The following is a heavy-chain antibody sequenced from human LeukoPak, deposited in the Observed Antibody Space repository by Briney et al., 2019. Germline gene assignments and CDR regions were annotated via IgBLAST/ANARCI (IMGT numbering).Heavy chain of an antibody. D-gene: IGHD5-12*01. CDR3: ARDHRRGSTGYDMPAD. CDR1: GYTFVDYY. J-gene: IGHJ4*02. CDR2: LNPRSGAT. Sequence: ASVKVSCKASGYTFVDYYLYWARQAPGQGLEWMGWLNPRSGATNYAQKFQARVTMTRDTSINTAHMELSRLRSDDTAVYYCARDHRRGSTGYDMPADWGQGTLVTVSS. V-gene: IGHV1-2*02.